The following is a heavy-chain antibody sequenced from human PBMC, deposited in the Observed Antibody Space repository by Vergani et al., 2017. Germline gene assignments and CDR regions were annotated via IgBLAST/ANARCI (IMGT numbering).Heavy chain of an antibody. CDR2: IWYDGSNK. CDR3: ARWGNEKRLDS. D-gene: IGHD1-1*01. CDR1: GFTFSSHG. J-gene: IGHJ5*01. V-gene: IGHV3-33*01. Sequence: QVQLVESEGGVVQPGRSLTLSCVASGFTFSSHGMHWVRQAPGKGLEWVAVIWYDGSNKYYGDSVKGRFTISRDNSKKPLYLQMNSLRVEDTAVYYCARWGNEKRLDSWGQGTLVTVSS.